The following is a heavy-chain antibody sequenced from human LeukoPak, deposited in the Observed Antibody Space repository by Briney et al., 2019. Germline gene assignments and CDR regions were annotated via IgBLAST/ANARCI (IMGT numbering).Heavy chain of an antibody. CDR3: ARDNLGYSGYWFDP. Sequence: SETLSLTCTVSGGSITSSSYYWGWIRQPPGKGLEWIGSIYYSGSTYYNPSLKSRATISVDTSKNQFSLKLSSVTAADTAVYYCARDNLGYSGYWFDPWGQGTLVTVSS. J-gene: IGHJ5*02. CDR1: GGSITSSSYY. CDR2: IYYSGST. V-gene: IGHV4-39*07. D-gene: IGHD1-26*01.